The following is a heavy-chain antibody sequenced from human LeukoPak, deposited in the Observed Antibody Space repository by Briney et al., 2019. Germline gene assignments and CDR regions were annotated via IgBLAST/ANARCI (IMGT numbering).Heavy chain of an antibody. Sequence: SETLSLTCTVSGGSVSSDGYCWSWIRQPPGKGLDWIGYVYDSGSSKYKPSLNSRVTISIDTSKNQFSLKLNSVTAADTAVYYCARLRSGGYFEYWGQGTLVTVSP. CDR2: VYDSGSS. CDR3: ARLRSGGYFEY. J-gene: IGHJ4*02. CDR1: GGSVSSDGYC. V-gene: IGHV4-61*08. D-gene: IGHD4-17*01.